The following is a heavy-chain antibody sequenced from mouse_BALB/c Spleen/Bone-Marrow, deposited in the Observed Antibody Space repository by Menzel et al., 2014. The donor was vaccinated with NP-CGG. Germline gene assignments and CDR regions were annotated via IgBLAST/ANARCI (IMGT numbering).Heavy chain of an antibody. CDR2: IDPANGNT. CDR3: ARLDLLAY. V-gene: IGHV14-3*02. Sequence: EVQLQESGAELVKPGASVKLSCTASGFNIKDTYMHWVKQRPEQGLEWIGRIDPANGNTKYDPKFQGKATITADTSSNTAYLHLSSLTSEDTAVYYCARLDLLAYWGQGTLVTVSA. CDR1: GFNIKDTY. J-gene: IGHJ3*01.